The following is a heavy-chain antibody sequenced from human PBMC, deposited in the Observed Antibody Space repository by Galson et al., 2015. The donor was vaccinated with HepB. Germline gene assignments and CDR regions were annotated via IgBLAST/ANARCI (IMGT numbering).Heavy chain of an antibody. Sequence: SLRLSCAASTFIFSTYSMNWVRQAPGKGLEWVANINQDGSNKYYADSVKGRFTISRDNSKNTLYLQMNSLRAEDTAVYYCARDMGLYSSSSADYWGQGTLVTVSS. V-gene: IGHV3-30*03. D-gene: IGHD6-6*01. CDR3: ARDMGLYSSSSADY. CDR2: INQDGSNK. CDR1: TFIFSTYS. J-gene: IGHJ4*02.